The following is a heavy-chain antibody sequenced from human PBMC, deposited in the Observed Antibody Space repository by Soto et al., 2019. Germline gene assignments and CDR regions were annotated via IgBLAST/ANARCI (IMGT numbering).Heavy chain of an antibody. V-gene: IGHV3-7*01. J-gene: IGHJ4*02. Sequence: PGGSLRLSCAASGFTFSSYWMSWLRQAPGKGLEWVANINQDGSEKHYVDSVKGRFTISRDNAKNSVYLQMNSLRAEDTAVYYCARDFGAQELDYWGPGTLVTVSS. CDR3: ARDFGAQELDY. CDR2: INQDGSEK. CDR1: GFTFSSYW. D-gene: IGHD3-3*01.